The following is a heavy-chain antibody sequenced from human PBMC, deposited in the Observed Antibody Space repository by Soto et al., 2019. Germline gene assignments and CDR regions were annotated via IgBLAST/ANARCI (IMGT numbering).Heavy chain of an antibody. D-gene: IGHD6-13*01. J-gene: IGHJ4*02. Sequence: PSETVSLTCTVSGGSISSSSYYWGWIRQPPGKGLEWIGSIYYSGSTYYNPSLKSRVTISVDTSKNQFSLKLSSVTAADTAVYYCARHTVRAAAGTIFDYWGQGTLVTVSS. CDR2: IYYSGST. CDR3: ARHTVRAAAGTIFDY. V-gene: IGHV4-39*01. CDR1: GGSISSSSYY.